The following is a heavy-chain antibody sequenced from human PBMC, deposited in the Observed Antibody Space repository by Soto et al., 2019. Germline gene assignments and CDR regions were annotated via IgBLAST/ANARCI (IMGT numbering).Heavy chain of an antibody. J-gene: IGHJ3*01. CDR2: IYYSGST. V-gene: IGHV4-59*01. CDR3: WEERDVFGY. CDR1: GGSISSYY. D-gene: IGHD3-16*01. Sequence: QVQLQESGPGLVKPSETLSLTCTVSGGSISSYYWSWIRQPPGKGLEWIGYIYYSGSTNYNPSLKGRGNLSRGTVKDPVLPELRLLTGAGPAVDYLWEERDVFGYWGPGTMVT.